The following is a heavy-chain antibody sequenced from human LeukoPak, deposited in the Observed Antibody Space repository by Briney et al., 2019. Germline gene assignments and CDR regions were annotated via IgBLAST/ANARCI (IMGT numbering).Heavy chain of an antibody. CDR2: IVVGSGNT. J-gene: IGHJ4*02. V-gene: IGHV1-58*02. Sequence: ASVKVSCKAPGFTFTRSAMQWARQARGQRLEGIGWIVVGSGNTDYAQKFQERVTITRDMSTRTAYMELSSLRSEDTAVYYCAAVPDPSIMITFGGVIDNTRVDYWGQGTLVTVSS. D-gene: IGHD3-16*02. CDR3: AAVPDPSIMITFGGVIDNTRVDY. CDR1: GFTFTRSA.